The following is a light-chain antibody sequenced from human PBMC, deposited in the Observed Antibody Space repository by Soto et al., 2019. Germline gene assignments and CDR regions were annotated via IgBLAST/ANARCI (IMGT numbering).Light chain of an antibody. J-gene: IGLJ1*01. Sequence: QPVLTQPPSASETPGQRVTISCSGSSSNVGSNTVNWYQQLPGTAPKLLMFGNDQRPSGVPDRFSGSKSGTSASLAISGLQSEDEADYYCATWDDSLNGYVFGTGTKLTVL. CDR1: SSNVGSNT. CDR2: GND. CDR3: ATWDDSLNGYV. V-gene: IGLV1-44*01.